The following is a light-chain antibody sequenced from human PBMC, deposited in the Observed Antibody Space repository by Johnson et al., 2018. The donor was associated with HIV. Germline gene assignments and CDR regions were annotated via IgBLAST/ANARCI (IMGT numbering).Light chain of an antibody. V-gene: IGLV1-51*02. J-gene: IGLJ1*01. Sequence: QSVLTQPPSVSAAPGQKVTISCSGSSSNIGNNYVSWYQQLPGTAPKLLIYENNKRPSGIPDRFSGSKSGTSATLGISGLQTGDEADYYCGTWDNSLGAGVFGSGTKVTVL. CDR2: ENN. CDR3: GTWDNSLGAGV. CDR1: SSNIGNNY.